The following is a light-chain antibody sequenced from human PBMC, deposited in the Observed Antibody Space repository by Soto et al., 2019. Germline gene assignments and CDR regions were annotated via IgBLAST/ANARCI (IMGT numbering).Light chain of an antibody. V-gene: IGLV2-14*01. Sequence: QSALTQPASVSGSPGQSITISCTGTSSDVGGYNYVSWYQHYPGKAPKLIIYDVSNRPSGVSNRFSGSKSGNTASLTISGLQAEDEADYYCSSYSSSSTLDVFGGGTKVTVL. CDR1: SSDVGGYNY. CDR3: SSYSSSSTLDV. J-gene: IGLJ2*01. CDR2: DVS.